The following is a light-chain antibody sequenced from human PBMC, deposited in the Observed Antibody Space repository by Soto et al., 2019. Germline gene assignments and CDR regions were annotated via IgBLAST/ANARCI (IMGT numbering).Light chain of an antibody. CDR2: GTS. CDR3: QQSYSTPHT. J-gene: IGKJ4*01. V-gene: IGKV1-39*01. CDR1: QTIGKY. Sequence: DIQMTQSPSSLSATVGDRVTITCRASQTIGKYLNWYQQNKGKAPKLLIYGTSTLQSGVPSRFSGSGYGTDLTITISNLQNEDFATYYCQQSYSTPHTFGAGTKVDIK.